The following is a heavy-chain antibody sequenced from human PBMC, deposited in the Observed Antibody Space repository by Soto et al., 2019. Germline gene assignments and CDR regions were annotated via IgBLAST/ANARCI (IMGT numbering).Heavy chain of an antibody. Sequence: QVQLQESGPGLVKPSETLSLTCTVSGGSGGSISSYYWSWIRQPPGKGLEWIGYIYYRGSSHYNASLKSRVTISVDTSKNQVSLKVNSVTAADTAVYYCAGNIYSGWYGVYWGQGALVTVSS. CDR2: IYYRGSS. CDR3: AGNIYSGWYGVY. J-gene: IGHJ4*02. CDR1: GGSGGSISSYY. V-gene: IGHV4-61*01. D-gene: IGHD6-19*01.